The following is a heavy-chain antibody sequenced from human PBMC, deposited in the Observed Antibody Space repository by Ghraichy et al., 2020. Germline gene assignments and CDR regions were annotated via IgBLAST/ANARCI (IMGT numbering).Heavy chain of an antibody. J-gene: IGHJ4*02. CDR3: ARAHYYDSSGYLNY. V-gene: IGHV3-11*01. Sequence: LSLTCAASGFTFSDYYMSWIRQAPGKGLEWVSYISSSGSTIYYADSVKGRFTISRDNAKNSLYLQMNSLRAEDTAVYYCARAHYYDSSGYLNYCGQGTLVTVSS. D-gene: IGHD3-22*01. CDR2: ISSSGSTI. CDR1: GFTFSDYY.